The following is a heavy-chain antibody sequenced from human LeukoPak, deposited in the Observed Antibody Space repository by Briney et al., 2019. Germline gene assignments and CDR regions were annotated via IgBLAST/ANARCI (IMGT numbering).Heavy chain of an antibody. J-gene: IGHJ4*02. D-gene: IGHD3-22*01. CDR1: GYTFTSYY. Sequence: ASVKVSCKASGYTFTSYYMHWVRQAPGQGLEWMGIINPSGGSTSYAQKFQGRVTMTRDMSTSTVYMGLSSLRSEDTAVYYCASSGSLGDSSGYFDFDYWGQGTLVTVSS. CDR2: INPSGGST. CDR3: ASSGSLGDSSGYFDFDY. V-gene: IGHV1-46*01.